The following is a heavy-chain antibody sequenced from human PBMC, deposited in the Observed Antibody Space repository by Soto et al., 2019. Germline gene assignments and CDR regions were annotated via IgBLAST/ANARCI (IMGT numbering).Heavy chain of an antibody. V-gene: IGHV3-15*01. CDR3: TTGDLTTVTIYYFDY. D-gene: IGHD4-17*01. Sequence: GESLKISCAASGFTFSNAWMSWVRQAPGKGLEWVGRIKSKTDGGTTDYAAPVKGRFTISRDDSKNTLYLQMNSLKTEDTAVYYCTTGDLTTVTIYYFDYWGQGTLVTVSS. J-gene: IGHJ4*02. CDR2: IKSKTDGGTT. CDR1: GFTFSNAW.